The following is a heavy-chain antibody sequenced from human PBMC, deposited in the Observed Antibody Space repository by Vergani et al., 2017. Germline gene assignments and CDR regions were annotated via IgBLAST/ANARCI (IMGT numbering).Heavy chain of an antibody. CDR3: ARDPAPVINWYFDL. V-gene: IGHV4-39*07. Sequence: QLQLQESGPGLVKPSETLSLTCTVSGGSISSSSYYWGWIRQPPGKGLEWIGSIFYSGSTDSNPSLQSRVTISVDTTKNQFSLRLSSVTAADTAVYYCARDPAPVINWYFDLWGRGTLVTVSS. CDR2: IFYSGST. D-gene: IGHD3-22*01. CDR1: GGSISSSSYY. J-gene: IGHJ2*01.